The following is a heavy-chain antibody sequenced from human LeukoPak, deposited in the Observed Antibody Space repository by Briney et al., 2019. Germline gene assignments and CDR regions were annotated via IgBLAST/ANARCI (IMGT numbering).Heavy chain of an antibody. CDR3: ARSPDCSSTSCYRGIYYFDY. Sequence: PSETLSLTCAVSGYSISSGYYWGWIRQPPGKGLEWIGSIYHSGSTYYNPSLKSRVTISVDTSKNQFSLKLSSVTAADTAVYYCARSPDCSSTSCYRGIYYFDYWGQGTLVTVSA. D-gene: IGHD2-2*02. CDR1: GYSISSGYY. J-gene: IGHJ4*02. V-gene: IGHV4-38-2*01. CDR2: IYHSGST.